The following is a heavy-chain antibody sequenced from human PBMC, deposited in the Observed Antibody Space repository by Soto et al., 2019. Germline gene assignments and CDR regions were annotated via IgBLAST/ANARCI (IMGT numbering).Heavy chain of an antibody. CDR1: GGSISSYY. CDR3: VRLHRGYSCYDYVPIPYGDYYYYYYMDV. Sequence: SETLSLTCTVSGGSISSYYWSWIRQPPGKGLEWIGYIYYSGSTNYNPSIKSRVTISVDTSKNQFSLKLSSVTAADTAVYYCVRLHRGYSCYDYVPIPYGDYYYYYYMDVWGKGTTVTVSS. J-gene: IGHJ6*03. CDR2: IYYSGST. V-gene: IGHV4-59*08. D-gene: IGHD5-12*01.